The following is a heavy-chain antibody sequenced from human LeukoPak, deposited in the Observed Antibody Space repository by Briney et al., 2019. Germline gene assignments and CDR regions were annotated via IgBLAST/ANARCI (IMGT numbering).Heavy chain of an antibody. CDR1: GFTFSLHA. D-gene: IGHD5-24*01. J-gene: IGHJ3*02. CDR3: ARIMATTITMAGASGN. V-gene: IGHV3-23*01. CDR2: ISGSDGST. Sequence: GGSLRLSCAASGFTFSLHAMSWVPQVPGKGLEGVSVISGSDGSTYYADSVKGRFTISRDNSRNTLSLQMNTLRAEDTALYYSARIMATTITMAGASGNWGQGTMIPVSS.